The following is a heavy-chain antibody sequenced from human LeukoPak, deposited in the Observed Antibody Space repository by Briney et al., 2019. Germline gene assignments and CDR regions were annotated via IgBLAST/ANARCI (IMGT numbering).Heavy chain of an antibody. J-gene: IGHJ4*02. V-gene: IGHV4-59*01. CDR1: GGSISPYY. CDR3: ARAGSYRLTTTL. CDR2: ISYSGST. Sequence: SETLSLTCAVSGGSISPYYWMWIRQPPGKGLEWIGYISYSGSTSFNPSFKSRVTISLDTSTNQVSLKLRSVTAADTAVYYCARAGSYRLTTTLWGQGTLVTVSS. D-gene: IGHD4-17*01.